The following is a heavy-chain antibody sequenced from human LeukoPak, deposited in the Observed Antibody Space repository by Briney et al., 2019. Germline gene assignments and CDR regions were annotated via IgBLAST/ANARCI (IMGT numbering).Heavy chain of an antibody. V-gene: IGHV3-30*03. CDR2: ISYDGSNK. CDR3: ARVGVRGVVIGNYFDN. J-gene: IGHJ4*02. CDR1: GFTFSSYS. D-gene: IGHD3-10*01. Sequence: GGSLRLSCAASGFTFSSYSINWVRQAPGKGLEWVAVISYDGSNKYYADSVKGRFTISRDSSKNTLYLQMNSLRAEDTAVYYCARVGVRGVVIGNYFDNWGQGTLVTVSS.